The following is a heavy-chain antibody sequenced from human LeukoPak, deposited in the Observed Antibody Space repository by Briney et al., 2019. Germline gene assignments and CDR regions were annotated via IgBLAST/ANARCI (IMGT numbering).Heavy chain of an antibody. D-gene: IGHD2-2*01. CDR1: GVSFSGYY. CDR3: ARAARDVVVPAAPFDY. CDR2: INHSGST. J-gene: IGHJ4*02. Sequence: PSETLSLTCAVYGVSFSGYYWSWLRQPPGKGLEWIGEINHSGSTNYNPSLKSRVTISVDTSKNQFSLKLSSVTAADTAVYYCARAARDVVVPAAPFDYWGQGTLVTVSS. V-gene: IGHV4-34*01.